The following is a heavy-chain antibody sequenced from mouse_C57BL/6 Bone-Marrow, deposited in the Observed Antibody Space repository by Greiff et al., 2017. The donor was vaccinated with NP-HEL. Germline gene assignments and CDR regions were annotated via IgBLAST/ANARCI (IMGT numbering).Heavy chain of an antibody. CDR1: GYTFTSYG. CDR3: ARLAY. CDR2: IYPRSGNT. J-gene: IGHJ3*01. V-gene: IGHV1-81*01. Sequence: VQLQQSGAELARPGASVKLSCKASGYTFTSYGISWVKQRTGQGLEWIGEIYPRSGNTYYNEKFKGKVTLTADKSSSTAYMELRSLTSEDSAVYFCARLAYWGQGTLVTVSA.